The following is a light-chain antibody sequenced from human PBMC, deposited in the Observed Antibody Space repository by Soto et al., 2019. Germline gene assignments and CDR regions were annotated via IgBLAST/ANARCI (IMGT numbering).Light chain of an antibody. CDR2: LNNDGSH. Sequence: QLVLTQSPSASASLGASVKLTCTLTSGHSSYAIAWHQQQPEKGPRYLMKLNNDGSHSKGDGIPDRFSGSSSGAERYLTISSLQSEDEADYYCQTWGSGIRVVFGAGTKVPVL. V-gene: IGLV4-69*01. J-gene: IGLJ2*01. CDR3: QTWGSGIRVV. CDR1: SGHSSYA.